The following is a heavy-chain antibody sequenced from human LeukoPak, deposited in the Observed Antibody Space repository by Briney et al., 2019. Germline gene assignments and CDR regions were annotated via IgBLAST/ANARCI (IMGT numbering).Heavy chain of an antibody. J-gene: IGHJ4*02. CDR2: IYYSGST. CDR3: ARRRVLITIFGVVIGTYFDY. CDR1: GGSISTYY. Sequence: PSETLSLTCTLSGGSISTYYWSWIRQPPGKGLEWIGYIYYSGSTNYNPSLKSRVTISVDTSKNQFSLKLSSVTAADTAVYYCARRRVLITIFGVVIGTYFDYWGQGTLVTVSS. D-gene: IGHD3-3*01. V-gene: IGHV4-59*01.